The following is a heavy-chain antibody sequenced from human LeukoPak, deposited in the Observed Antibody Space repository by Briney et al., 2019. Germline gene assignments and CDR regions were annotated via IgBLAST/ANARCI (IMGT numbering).Heavy chain of an antibody. V-gene: IGHV3-74*01. CDR2: INSDGSST. CDR3: ARDWRYSNYVAANWFDP. D-gene: IGHD4-11*01. J-gene: IGHJ5*02. CDR1: GFTFSSYW. Sequence: GGSLRLSCAASGFTFSSYWMHWVRRAPGKGLVWVSCINSDGSSTRYADSVKGRFTISRDNAKNTLYLQMNSLRAEDTAVYYCARDWRYSNYVAANWFDPWGQGTLVTVSS.